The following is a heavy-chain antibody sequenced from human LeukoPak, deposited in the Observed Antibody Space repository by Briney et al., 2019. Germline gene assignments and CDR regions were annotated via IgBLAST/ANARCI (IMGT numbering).Heavy chain of an antibody. V-gene: IGHV3-48*03. J-gene: IGHJ4*02. Sequence: GGSLRLSCAASGFTFSSYEMNWVRQAPGKGLEWVSYISSSGGTIYYADSVKGRFTISRDNAKNSLYLQMNSLRAEDTAVYYCAREAVVGAFDYWGQGTLVTVSS. CDR2: ISSSGGTI. D-gene: IGHD1-26*01. CDR3: AREAVVGAFDY. CDR1: GFTFSSYE.